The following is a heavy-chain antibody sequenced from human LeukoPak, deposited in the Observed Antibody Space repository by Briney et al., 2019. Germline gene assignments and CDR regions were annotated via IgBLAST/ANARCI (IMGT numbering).Heavy chain of an antibody. CDR1: GGTFSSYA. V-gene: IGHV1-69*05. J-gene: IGHJ4*02. D-gene: IGHD1-26*01. Sequence: SVKVSCKASGGTFSSYAISWVPQAPGQGLEWMGRIIPIFGTANYAQKFQGRVTITTDESTSTAYMELSSLRSEDTAVYYCARVAVGASYFDYWGQGTLVTVSS. CDR3: ARVAVGASYFDY. CDR2: IIPIFGTA.